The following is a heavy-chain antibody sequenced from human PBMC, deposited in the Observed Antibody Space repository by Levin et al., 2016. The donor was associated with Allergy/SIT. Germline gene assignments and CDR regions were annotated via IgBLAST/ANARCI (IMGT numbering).Heavy chain of an antibody. D-gene: IGHD4-23*01. CDR2: ISASGVNQ. Sequence: GGSLRLSCAASGFTFNAYAMHWVRQAPGKGLEWLSVISASGVNQYYADSVKGRFTISRDNSKNTLYLQMNSLRAEDTAVYYCARADQLLDYGGKRGGAGFDYWGQGTLVTVSS. CDR1: GFTFNAYA. CDR3: ARADQLLDYGGKRGGAGFDY. V-gene: IGHV3-30*03. J-gene: IGHJ4*02.